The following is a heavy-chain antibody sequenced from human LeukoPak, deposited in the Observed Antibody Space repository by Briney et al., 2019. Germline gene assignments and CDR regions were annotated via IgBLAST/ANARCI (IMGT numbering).Heavy chain of an antibody. J-gene: IGHJ4*02. V-gene: IGHV4-39*07. CDR2: IYYSGST. CDR3: AREKVQWQKRSPFDY. Sequence: SETLSLTCTVSGGSISSSSYYWVWIRQPPGKGLEWIGTIYYSGSTDYNPSLKSRVTISVDTSKNQFSLKLSSVTAADTAVYYCAREKVQWQKRSPFDYWGQGTLVTVSS. D-gene: IGHD6-19*01. CDR1: GGSISSSSYY.